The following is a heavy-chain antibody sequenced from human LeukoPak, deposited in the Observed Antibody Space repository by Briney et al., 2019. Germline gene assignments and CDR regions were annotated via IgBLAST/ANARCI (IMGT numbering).Heavy chain of an antibody. D-gene: IGHD6-19*01. Sequence: PSETLSLTCAVYGGSFSGYYWSWIRQPPGKGLEWIGYIYYSGSTNYNPSLKSRVTISVDTSKNQFSLKLSSVTAADTAVYYCARDRRRTSIAVGAFDIWGQGTMVTVSS. CDR1: GGSFSGYY. J-gene: IGHJ3*02. CDR2: IYYSGST. V-gene: IGHV4-59*01. CDR3: ARDRRRTSIAVGAFDI.